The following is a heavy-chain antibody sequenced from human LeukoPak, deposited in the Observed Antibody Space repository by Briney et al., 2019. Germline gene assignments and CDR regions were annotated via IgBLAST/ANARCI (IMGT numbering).Heavy chain of an antibody. D-gene: IGHD3-16*02. CDR2: ISSSSSYI. V-gene: IGHV3-21*01. J-gene: IGHJ4*02. CDR3: GRIFNIWGTFRNT. Sequence: GGSLRLSCAASGFTFSSYSMNWVRQAPGKGLEWVSSISSSSSYIYYADSVKGRFTISRDNANNSVSLHMTALRAEDTAIYYCGRIFNIWGTFRNTWGQGTQVTVSS. CDR1: GFTFSSYS.